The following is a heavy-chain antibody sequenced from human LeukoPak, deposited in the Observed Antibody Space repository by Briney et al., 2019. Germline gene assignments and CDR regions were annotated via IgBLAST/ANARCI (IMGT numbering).Heavy chain of an antibody. CDR1: GYTFTSYG. V-gene: IGHV1-18*01. D-gene: IGHD3-10*01. CDR3: ARDRWPTYYYGSGSYYPLDY. CDR2: ISAYNGNT. Sequence: ASVKVSCKASGYTFTSYGISWVRQAPGQGLEWMGWISAYNGNTNYAQKLQGRVTMTTDTSTSTAYMELRSPRSDDTAVYYCARDRWPTYYYGSGSYYPLDYWGQGTLVTVSS. J-gene: IGHJ4*02.